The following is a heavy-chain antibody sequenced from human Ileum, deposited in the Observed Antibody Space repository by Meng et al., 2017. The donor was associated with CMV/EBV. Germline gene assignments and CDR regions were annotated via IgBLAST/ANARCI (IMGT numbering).Heavy chain of an antibody. V-gene: IGHV1-46*01. Sequence: SCKTSGYTFTKYYIHWVRQTPGQGLEWMGISLTTFGHTGYAHKFQGRITMTSDTSTSTVYMELGSLTSEDTAVYYCLREESGGHFDFWGQGALVTVSS. D-gene: IGHD1-1*01. CDR2: SLTTFGHT. J-gene: IGHJ4*02. CDR1: GYTFTKYY. CDR3: LREESGGHFDF.